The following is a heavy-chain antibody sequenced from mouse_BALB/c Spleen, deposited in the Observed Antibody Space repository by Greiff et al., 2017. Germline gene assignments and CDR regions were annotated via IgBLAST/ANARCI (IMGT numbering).Heavy chain of an antibody. V-gene: IGHV14-1*02. J-gene: IGHJ3*01. CDR2: IDPENGNT. CDR1: GFNIKDYY. D-gene: IGHD2-1*01. CDR3: ARDYGNYARFAY. Sequence: DVQLQESGAELVRPGALVKLSCKASGFNIKDYYMHWVKQRPEQGLEWIGWIDPENGNTIYDPKFQGKASITADTSSNTAYLQLSSLTSEDTAVYYCARDYGNYARFAYWGQGTLVTVSA.